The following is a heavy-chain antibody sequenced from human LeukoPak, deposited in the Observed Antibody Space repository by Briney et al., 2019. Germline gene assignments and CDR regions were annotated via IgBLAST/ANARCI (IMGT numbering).Heavy chain of an antibody. CDR2: IYHSGST. Sequence: PSQTLSLTCTVSGGSVSSGGYYWSWIRQPPGKGLEWIGYIYHSGSTYYNPSLKSRVTISVDRSKNQFSLKLSSVTAADTAVYYCAITSSGWSSRWFDPWGQGTLVTVSS. CDR3: AITSSGWSSRWFDP. J-gene: IGHJ5*02. D-gene: IGHD6-19*01. V-gene: IGHV4-30-2*01. CDR1: GGSVSSGGYY.